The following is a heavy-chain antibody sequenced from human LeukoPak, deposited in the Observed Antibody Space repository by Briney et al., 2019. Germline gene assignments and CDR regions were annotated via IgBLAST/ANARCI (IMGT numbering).Heavy chain of an antibody. CDR1: GGSISSYY. D-gene: IGHD3-9*01. CDR2: ICTSGST. Sequence: SETLSLTCTVSGGSISSYYWSWIRQPAGKGLEWIGRICTSGSTNYNPSLKSRVTMSVDTSKNQFSLKLSSVTAADTAVYYCARANYDILTGYYNHNWFDPWGQGTLVTVSS. V-gene: IGHV4-4*07. CDR3: ARANYDILTGYYNHNWFDP. J-gene: IGHJ5*02.